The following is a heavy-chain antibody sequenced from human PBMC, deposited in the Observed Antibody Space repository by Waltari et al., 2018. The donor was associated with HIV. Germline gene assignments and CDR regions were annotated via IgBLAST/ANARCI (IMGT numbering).Heavy chain of an antibody. Sequence: QLQLQESGPGLVKPSETLSLTCTVSGGSISSSSYYWGWIRQPPGKRLVWIGSIYYSGRSDHNPSLKSRVTMSVDTSKNQFSLKLSSVTAADTAVYYCARQGGYDILTGYYTYFDYWGQGTLVTVSS. V-gene: IGHV4-39*01. CDR1: GGSISSSSYY. CDR2: IYYSGRS. J-gene: IGHJ4*02. CDR3: ARQGGYDILTGYYTYFDY. D-gene: IGHD3-9*01.